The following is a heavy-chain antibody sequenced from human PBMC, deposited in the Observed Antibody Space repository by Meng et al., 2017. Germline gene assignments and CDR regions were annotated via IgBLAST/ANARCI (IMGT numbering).Heavy chain of an antibody. CDR1: GGSFSGYD. J-gene: IGHJ2*01. CDR3: AREIAVAAHYYWYFDL. CDR2: INRSGST. Sequence: VHLQQVGAGLLKPSETLSRTCAVYGGSFSGYDWSWIRQPPGKGLEWIGEINRSGSTNYNPSLKSRVTISVDTSKNQFSLKLNSVTAADTAVYYCAREIAVAAHYYWYFDLWGRGTLVTVSS. D-gene: IGHD6-19*01. V-gene: IGHV4-34*02.